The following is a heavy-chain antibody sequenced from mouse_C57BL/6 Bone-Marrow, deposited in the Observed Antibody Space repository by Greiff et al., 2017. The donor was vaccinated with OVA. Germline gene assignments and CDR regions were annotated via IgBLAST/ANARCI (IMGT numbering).Heavy chain of an antibody. CDR1: GYTFTSYL. Sequence: QVQLQQPGAELVKPGASVKLSCKASGYTFTSYLMHWVKQRPGQGLEWIGMIHPNSGSTNYNEKFKSKATLTVDKSSSTAYMQLSSLTSEDSAVYYCANYYGSSYDYYAMDYWGQGTSVTVSS. J-gene: IGHJ4*01. D-gene: IGHD1-1*01. CDR2: IHPNSGST. CDR3: ANYYGSSYDYYAMDY. V-gene: IGHV1-64*01.